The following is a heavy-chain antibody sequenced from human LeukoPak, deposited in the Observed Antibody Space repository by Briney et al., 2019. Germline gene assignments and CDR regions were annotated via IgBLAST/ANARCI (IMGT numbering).Heavy chain of an antibody. D-gene: IGHD5-12*01. J-gene: IGHJ4*02. CDR1: GFTFSSYA. V-gene: IGHV3-64D*06. CDR2: ISSNGGST. CDR3: VKRLRGYSGYDSTYFDY. Sequence: GGSLRLFCSASGFTFSSYAMHWVRQASGKGLEYVSAISSNGGSTYYADSVKGRFTISRDNSKNTLYLQMSSLRAEDTAVYYCVKRLRGYSGYDSTYFDYWGQGTLVTVSS.